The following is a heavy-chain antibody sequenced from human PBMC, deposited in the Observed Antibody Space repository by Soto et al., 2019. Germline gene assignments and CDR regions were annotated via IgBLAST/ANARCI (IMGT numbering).Heavy chain of an antibody. D-gene: IGHD4-4*01. CDR2: IKQDGSEK. Sequence: EVQLVESGGGLVQPGGSLRLSCTASGFTFSSYWMSWVRQAPGKGLEWVANIKQDGSEKYYVDSVKGRFTISRDNAKNSLYLKMNSLRDEDTAVYYCASTDYSNYRNYYYYYMDVWGKGTTVTVSS. CDR1: GFTFSSYW. CDR3: ASTDYSNYRNYYYYYMDV. J-gene: IGHJ6*03. V-gene: IGHV3-7*01.